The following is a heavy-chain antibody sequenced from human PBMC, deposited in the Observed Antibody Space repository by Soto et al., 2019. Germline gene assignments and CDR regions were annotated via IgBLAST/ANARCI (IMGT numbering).Heavy chain of an antibody. CDR3: ARDEGGYDILTGYYKAHHFDQ. CDR2: ISPHNRNT. CDR1: GYTFGHFY. J-gene: IGHJ4*02. V-gene: IGHV1-18*01. Sequence: QVQLVQSGAEVKKPGDSVKVSCKPSGYTFGHFYITWVRQAPGQGLEWMGAISPHNRNTNYAEKFRGRVTMTTDTSTTTAYMELRSLRSDDTAVYYCARDEGGYDILTGYYKAHHFDQWGQGALVTVSS. D-gene: IGHD3-9*01.